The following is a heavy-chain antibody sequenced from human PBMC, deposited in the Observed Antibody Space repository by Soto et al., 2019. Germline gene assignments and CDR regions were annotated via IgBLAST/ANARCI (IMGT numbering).Heavy chain of an antibody. Sequence: SETLSLTCSVSGDSISTVDYFWAWIRQPPGQALEYIGYIYKSTTTYYNPSFESRVAISLDTSKSQFSLNVASVTAADTAVYFCARGRYCLTGRCFPNWFDSWGQGTLVTVSS. CDR2: IYKSTTT. CDR1: GDSISTVDYF. V-gene: IGHV4-30-4*01. CDR3: ARGRYCLTGRCFPNWFDS. D-gene: IGHD2-15*01. J-gene: IGHJ5*01.